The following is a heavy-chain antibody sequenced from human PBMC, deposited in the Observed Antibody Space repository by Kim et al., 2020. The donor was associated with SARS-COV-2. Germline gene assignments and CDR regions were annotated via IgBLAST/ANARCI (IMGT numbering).Heavy chain of an antibody. V-gene: IGHV4-34*01. D-gene: IGHD3-9*01. CDR2: INHSGST. J-gene: IGHJ3*02. Sequence: SETLSLTCAVYGGSFSGYYWSWIRQPPGKGLEWIGEINHSGSTNYNPSLKSRVTISVDTSKNQFSLKLSSVTAADTAVYYCASGGVLRYFVCFSSPNGAFDIWGQGTMVTVSS. CDR1: GGSFSGYY. CDR3: ASGGVLRYFVCFSSPNGAFDI.